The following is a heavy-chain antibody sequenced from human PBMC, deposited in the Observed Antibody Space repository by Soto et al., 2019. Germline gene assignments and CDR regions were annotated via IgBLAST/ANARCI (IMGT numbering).Heavy chain of an antibody. CDR1: GGSISSYY. CDR2: IYCSGST. CDR3: ARQRTPYGSGSYDAFDI. D-gene: IGHD3-10*01. V-gene: IGHV4-59*08. Sequence: SETLSLTCTVSGGSISSYYWSWIRQPPGKGLEWIGYIYCSGSTNYNPSLKSRVTISVDTSKNQFSLKLSSVTAADTAVYYCARQRTPYGSGSYDAFDIWGQGTMVTVSS. J-gene: IGHJ3*02.